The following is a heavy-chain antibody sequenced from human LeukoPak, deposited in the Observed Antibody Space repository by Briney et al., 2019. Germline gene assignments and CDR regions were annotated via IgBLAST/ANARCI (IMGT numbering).Heavy chain of an antibody. J-gene: IGHJ6*02. Sequence: PGRSLRLSCAASGLTFSRYAMHWVRQAPGKGLEWVAVISYDGSQEYYADSVKGRFTIPRDNSKNTLYLQMNSLRTEDTAVYYCARRWAPTSGNYFCMDVWGQGTTVIVSS. CDR2: ISYDGSQE. CDR1: GLTFSRYA. CDR3: ARRWAPTSGNYFCMDV. V-gene: IGHV3-30*14. D-gene: IGHD3-10*01.